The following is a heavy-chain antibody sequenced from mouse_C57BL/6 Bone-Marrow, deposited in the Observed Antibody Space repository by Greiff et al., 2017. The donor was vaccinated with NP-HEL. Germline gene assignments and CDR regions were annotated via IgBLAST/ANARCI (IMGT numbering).Heavy chain of an antibody. CDR2: ISSGGSYS. CDR1: GFTFSSYG. D-gene: IGHD1-1*01. J-gene: IGHJ1*03. CDR3: ARQGLLRSFWYFDD. V-gene: IGHV5-6*01. Sequence: EVQLVESGGDLVKPGGSLKLSCAASGFTFSSYGMSWVRQTPDKRLEWVATISSGGSYSYYPDSVKGRFTISRDNAKNTMYLRMSSLKSEDADMNYCARQGLLRSFWYFDDWGTGTTVTVSS.